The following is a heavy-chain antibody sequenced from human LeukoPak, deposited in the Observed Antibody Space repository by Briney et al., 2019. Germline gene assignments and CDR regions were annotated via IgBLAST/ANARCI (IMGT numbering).Heavy chain of an antibody. V-gene: IGHV1-2*02. CDR3: ARDMTGGIWARATSFDH. J-gene: IGHJ4*02. D-gene: IGHD1-14*01. CDR2: INPDSGGS. CDR1: GYAFSAFY. Sequence: ASVKVSCKTSGYAFSAFYMHWVRQAPGQRPEWMGWINPDSGGSEYGQKFQGRVTFTSDTSSTTIYMEVRSLKSDDTAVYYCARDMTGGIWARATSFDHWGQGTLVTVSS.